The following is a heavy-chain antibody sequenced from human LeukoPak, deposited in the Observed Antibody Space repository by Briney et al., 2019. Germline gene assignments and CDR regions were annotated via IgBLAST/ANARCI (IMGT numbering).Heavy chain of an antibody. J-gene: IGHJ4*02. V-gene: IGHV3-74*01. Sequence: GGSLRLSCAASGFTFSSYWMHWVRQAPGKGLVWVSRINSDGSSTSYADSVKGRFTISRDNAKNTLYLQMNSLRAEDTVVYYCARDMSSSGEDYWGQGTLVTVSS. D-gene: IGHD6-6*01. CDR2: INSDGSST. CDR3: ARDMSSSGEDY. CDR1: GFTFSSYW.